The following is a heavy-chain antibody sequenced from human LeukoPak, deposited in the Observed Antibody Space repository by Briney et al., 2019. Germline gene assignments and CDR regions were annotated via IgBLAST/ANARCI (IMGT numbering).Heavy chain of an antibody. D-gene: IGHD4-23*01. CDR3: ARGRTVVRVEIPYYMDV. CDR2: IYYSGST. Sequence: SETLSLTCPVSGGSISSYYWSWIRQPPGKGLEWIGYIYYSGSTNYNPSLKSRVTISVDTSKNQFSLKLSSVTAADTAVYYCARGRTVVRVEIPYYMDVWGKGTTVTVSS. J-gene: IGHJ6*03. V-gene: IGHV4-59*01. CDR1: GGSISSYY.